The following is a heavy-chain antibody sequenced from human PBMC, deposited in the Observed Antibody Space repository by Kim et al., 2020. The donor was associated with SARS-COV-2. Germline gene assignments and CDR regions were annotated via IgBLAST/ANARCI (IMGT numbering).Heavy chain of an antibody. Sequence: GGSLRLSCAASGFTFSSYGMHWVRQAPGKGLEWVAVISYDGSNKYYADSVKGRFTISRDNSKNTLYLQMNSLRAEDTAVYYCAKDGHSSSWYSFTTVTHYYYYYGMDVWGQGTTVTVSS. D-gene: IGHD6-13*01. J-gene: IGHJ6*02. CDR3: AKDGHSSSWYSFTTVTHYYYYYGMDV. CDR1: GFTFSSYG. CDR2: ISYDGSNK. V-gene: IGHV3-30*18.